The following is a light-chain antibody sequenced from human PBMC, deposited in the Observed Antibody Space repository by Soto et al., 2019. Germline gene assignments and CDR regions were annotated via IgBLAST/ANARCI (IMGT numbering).Light chain of an antibody. Sequence: DIQMTQSPSSLSASVGDRVTITCRASQSISSYLNWYQQKPGKAPKLLIYAASRLQSGVPSRFSGSGSGTDFTLTIISLQPEDFATYYCQQSYSTPPITFGQGTRLEIK. CDR1: QSISSY. V-gene: IGKV1-39*01. CDR2: AAS. CDR3: QQSYSTPPIT. J-gene: IGKJ5*01.